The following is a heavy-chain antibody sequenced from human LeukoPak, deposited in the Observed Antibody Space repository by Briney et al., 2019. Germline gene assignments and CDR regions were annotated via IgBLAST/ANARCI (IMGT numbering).Heavy chain of an antibody. CDR2: IHNSGST. CDR3: ARGGEIYAFDI. Sequence: PSGTLSLTCAVSGVSITRHNWWSWVRQPPGKGLEWIGEIHNSGSTNYNPSLKSRVTISVDKSKNQFSLSLNSVTAADTAVYHCARGGEIYAFDIWGQGTMVTVSS. V-gene: IGHV4-4*02. CDR1: GVSITRHNW. J-gene: IGHJ3*02. D-gene: IGHD3-10*01.